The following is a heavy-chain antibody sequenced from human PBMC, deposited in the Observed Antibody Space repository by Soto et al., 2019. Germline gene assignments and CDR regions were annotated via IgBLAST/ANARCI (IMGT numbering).Heavy chain of an antibody. V-gene: IGHV4-30-4*01. Sequence: SETLSLTCTVSGGSISSGDYYWSWIRQPPGKGLEWVGYIYYSGSTYYNPSLKSRVTISVDTSKNQFSLKLSSVTATDTAVYYCARDTRDYDSSGYDYYFDYWGQGTLVTVSS. J-gene: IGHJ4*02. D-gene: IGHD3-22*01. CDR2: IYYSGST. CDR3: ARDTRDYDSSGYDYYFDY. CDR1: GGSISSGDYY.